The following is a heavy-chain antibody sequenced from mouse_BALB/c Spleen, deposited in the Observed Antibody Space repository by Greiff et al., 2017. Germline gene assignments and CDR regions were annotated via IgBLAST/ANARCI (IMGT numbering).Heavy chain of an antibody. CDR1: GYTFTDYY. V-gene: IGHV1-84*02. CDR3: ARGNWEGFAY. D-gene: IGHD4-1*02. CDR2: IYPGSGNT. Sequence: LMESGPELVKPGASVKISCKASGYTFTDYYINWVKQKPGQGLEWIGWIYPGSGNTKYNEKFKGKATLTVDTSSSTAYMQLSSLTSEDTAVYFCARGNWEGFAYWGQGTLVTVSA. J-gene: IGHJ3*01.